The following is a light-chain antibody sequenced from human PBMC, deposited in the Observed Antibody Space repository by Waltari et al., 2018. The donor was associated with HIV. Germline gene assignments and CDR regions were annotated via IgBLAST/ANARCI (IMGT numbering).Light chain of an antibody. J-gene: IGLJ2*01. CDR2: EDN. Sequence: NFMLTQPHSVSESPGKTVTISCTGNSGSIATNHVHRYQQRPGSAPTTVIYEDNQRPSGVPDRFSGSIDSSSNSASLTISGLKTEDEADYYCQSYDSNNVVFGGGTKLTVL. CDR1: SGSIATNH. V-gene: IGLV6-57*02. CDR3: QSYDSNNVV.